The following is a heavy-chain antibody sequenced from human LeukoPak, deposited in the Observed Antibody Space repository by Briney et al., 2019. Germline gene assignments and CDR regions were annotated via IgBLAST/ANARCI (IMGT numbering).Heavy chain of an antibody. CDR1: GFTFSSYA. V-gene: IGHV3-30-3*01. Sequence: TGGSLRLSCAASGFTFSSYAMHWVRQAPGKGLEWVAVISYDGSNKYYADSVKGRFTISRDNSKNTLYLQMNSLRAEDTAVYYCARDRRYSSSPGCFDYWGQGTLVTVSS. CDR2: ISYDGSNK. J-gene: IGHJ4*02. D-gene: IGHD6-13*01. CDR3: ARDRRYSSSPGCFDY.